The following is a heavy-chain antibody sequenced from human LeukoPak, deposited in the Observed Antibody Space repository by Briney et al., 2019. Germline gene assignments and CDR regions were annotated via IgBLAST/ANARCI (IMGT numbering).Heavy chain of an antibody. V-gene: IGHV3-30-3*01. D-gene: IGHD5-12*01. Sequence: PGGSLRLSCAASGSTFSSYAMHWVRQAPGKGLEWVAVISYDGSNKYYADSVKGRFTISRDNSKNTLYLQMNSLRAEDTAVYYCAALTSIRGYSGYDSPFDYWGQGTLVTVSS. J-gene: IGHJ4*02. CDR2: ISYDGSNK. CDR3: AALTSIRGYSGYDSPFDY. CDR1: GSTFSSYA.